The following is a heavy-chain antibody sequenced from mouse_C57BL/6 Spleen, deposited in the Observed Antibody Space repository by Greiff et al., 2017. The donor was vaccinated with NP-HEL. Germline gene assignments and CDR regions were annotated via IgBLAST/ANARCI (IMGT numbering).Heavy chain of an antibody. V-gene: IGHV3-6*01. CDR2: ISYDGSN. Sequence: EVQLQESGPGLVKPSQSLSLTCSVTGYSITSGYYWNWIRQFPGNKLEWMGYISYDGSNNYNPSLKNRISITRDTSKNQFFLKLNSVTTEDTATYYCARDDYVSYYAMDYWGQGTSVTVSS. CDR1: GYSITSGYY. CDR3: ARDDYVSYYAMDY. J-gene: IGHJ4*01. D-gene: IGHD2-4*01.